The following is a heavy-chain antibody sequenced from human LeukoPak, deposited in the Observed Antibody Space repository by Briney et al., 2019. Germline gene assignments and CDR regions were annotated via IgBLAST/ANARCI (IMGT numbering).Heavy chain of an antibody. CDR2: IYYSGST. D-gene: IGHD3-10*01. CDR3: ARAGDYYYGSGSYRLFDY. V-gene: IGHV4-59*01. CDR1: GGSISSYY. Sequence: NPSETLSLTCTVSGGSISSYYWSWIRQPPGKGLEWIGYIYYSGSTNYNPSFKSRVTISVDTSKNQFSLKLSSVTAADTAVYYCARAGDYYYGSGSYRLFDYWGQGTLVTVSS. J-gene: IGHJ4*02.